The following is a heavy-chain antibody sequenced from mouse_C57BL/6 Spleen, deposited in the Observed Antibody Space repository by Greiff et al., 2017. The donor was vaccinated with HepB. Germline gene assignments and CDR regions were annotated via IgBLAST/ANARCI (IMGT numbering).Heavy chain of an antibody. D-gene: IGHD1-1*01. CDR1: GYTFTSYW. J-gene: IGHJ1*03. CDR2: IYPGSGST. V-gene: IGHV1-55*01. Sequence: VQLQQPGAELVKPGASVKMSCKASGYTFTSYWITWVKQRPGQGLEWIGDIYPGSGSTNYNEKFKSKATLTVDTSSSTAYMQLSSLTSEDSAVYYCARMMGIFYYGSSYGYFDVWGTGTTVTVSS. CDR3: ARMMGIFYYGSSYGYFDV.